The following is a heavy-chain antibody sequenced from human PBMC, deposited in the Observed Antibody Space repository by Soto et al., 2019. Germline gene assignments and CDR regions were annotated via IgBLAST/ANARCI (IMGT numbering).Heavy chain of an antibody. Sequence: EVQLVESGGGLVQPGRSLRLSCVASGFTFEDYAMHWVRQAPGKGLEWVSGISWNSGSIAYGDSVKGRFTISRDNAQNSLYLQMSSLRVEDTALYFCAKSTVNYFSYGMDVWGQGTTVTVSS. J-gene: IGHJ6*02. CDR1: GFTFEDYA. V-gene: IGHV3-9*01. D-gene: IGHD4-4*01. CDR3: AKSTVNYFSYGMDV. CDR2: ISWNSGSI.